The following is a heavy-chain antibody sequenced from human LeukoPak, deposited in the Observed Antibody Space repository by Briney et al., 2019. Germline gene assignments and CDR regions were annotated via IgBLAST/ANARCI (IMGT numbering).Heavy chain of an antibody. J-gene: IGHJ6*02. D-gene: IGHD5-24*01. CDR1: GGTFSSYA. Sequence: SVKVSCKASGGTFSSYAISWVRQAPGQGLEWMGGIIPIFGTANYAQKFQGRVTITADESTSTAYMELSSLRSEDTAVYYCARVGPVDGYNSGHYYGMDVWGQGTTVTVSS. V-gene: IGHV1-69*13. CDR2: IIPIFGTA. CDR3: ARVGPVDGYNSGHYYGMDV.